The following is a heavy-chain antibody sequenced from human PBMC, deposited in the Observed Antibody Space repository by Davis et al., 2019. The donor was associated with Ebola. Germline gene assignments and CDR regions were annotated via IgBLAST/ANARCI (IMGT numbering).Heavy chain of an antibody. D-gene: IGHD5-12*01. Sequence: PGGSLRFSCAASGFTFSSYSMNWVRQAPGKGLEWVSYISSSSSTIYYADSVKGRFTISRDNAKNSLYLQMNSLRDEDTAVYYCAREADYSGYDLPLEYWGQGTLVTVSS. CDR2: ISSSSSTI. CDR1: GFTFSSYS. V-gene: IGHV3-48*02. J-gene: IGHJ4*02. CDR3: AREADYSGYDLPLEY.